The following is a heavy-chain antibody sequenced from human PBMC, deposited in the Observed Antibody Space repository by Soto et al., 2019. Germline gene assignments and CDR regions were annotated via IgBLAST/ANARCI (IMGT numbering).Heavy chain of an antibody. J-gene: IGHJ4*02. CDR3: VRDSESGYDSGGPLGY. CDR1: GFTFSSYA. V-gene: IGHV3-30-3*01. CDR2: ISYDGSNK. Sequence: QVQLVESGGGVVQPGRSLRLSCAASGFTFSSYAMHWVRQAPGKGLEWVAVISYDGSNKYYADSVKGRFIISRDNSKNTFLQMNSLGAEDTAVYYCVRDSESGYDSGGPLGYWGQGTLVTVSS. D-gene: IGHD5-12*01.